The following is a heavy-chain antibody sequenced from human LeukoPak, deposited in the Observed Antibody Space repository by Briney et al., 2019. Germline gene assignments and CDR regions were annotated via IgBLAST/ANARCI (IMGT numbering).Heavy chain of an antibody. CDR1: GYTFTGYY. Sequence: ASVKVSCKTSGYTFTGYYMHWVRQAPGQGLEWMGWINPNSGGTNYAQKFQGRVTMTRDTSISTAYMELSGLRSDDTAVYYCARDSHCGDDNCYEYFPHWGQGTLVTVSS. V-gene: IGHV1-2*02. D-gene: IGHD2-15*01. CDR3: ARDSHCGDDNCYEYFPH. J-gene: IGHJ1*01. CDR2: INPNSGGT.